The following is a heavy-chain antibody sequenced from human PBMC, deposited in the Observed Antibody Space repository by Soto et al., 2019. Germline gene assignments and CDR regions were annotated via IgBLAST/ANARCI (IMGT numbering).Heavy chain of an antibody. J-gene: IGHJ5*02. CDR2: IYYSGST. CDR3: ARCPGGLELTLNWFDP. V-gene: IGHV4-31*03. D-gene: IGHD1-7*01. Sequence: PSETLSLTCTVSGGSISSGGYYWSWIRQHPGKGLEWIGYIYYSGSTYYNPSLKSRVTISVDTSKNQFSLKLSSVTAADTAVYYCARCPGGLELTLNWFDPWGQGTLVTVSS. CDR1: GGSISSGGYY.